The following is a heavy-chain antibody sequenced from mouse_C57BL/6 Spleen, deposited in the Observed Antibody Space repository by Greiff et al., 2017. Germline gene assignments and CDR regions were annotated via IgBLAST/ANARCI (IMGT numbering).Heavy chain of an antibody. V-gene: IGHV14-4*01. J-gene: IGHJ3*01. CDR3: TTLYYFGSSYAY. Sequence: VQLQQSGAELVRPGASVKLSCAASGFNIKDDYMHWVKQRPEQGLEWIGWFDPENGDTEYASKFQGKATITADTSSNTAYLQLSSLTSEDTAVYYCTTLYYFGSSYAYWGQGTLVTVSA. D-gene: IGHD1-1*01. CDR1: GFNIKDDY. CDR2: FDPENGDT.